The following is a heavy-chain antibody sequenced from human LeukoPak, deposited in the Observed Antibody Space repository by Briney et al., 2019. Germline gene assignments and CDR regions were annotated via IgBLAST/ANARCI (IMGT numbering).Heavy chain of an antibody. Sequence: KPSETLSLTCTVSGGSISSYYWSWIRQPPGKGLEWIGYIYYSGSTNYNPSLKSRVTISVDTSKNQFSLKLSSVTAADTAVYYCARGGGWLQLDWFDPWGQGTLVTVSS. J-gene: IGHJ5*02. CDR3: ARGGGWLQLDWFDP. CDR1: GGSISSYY. D-gene: IGHD5-24*01. CDR2: IYYSGST. V-gene: IGHV4-59*01.